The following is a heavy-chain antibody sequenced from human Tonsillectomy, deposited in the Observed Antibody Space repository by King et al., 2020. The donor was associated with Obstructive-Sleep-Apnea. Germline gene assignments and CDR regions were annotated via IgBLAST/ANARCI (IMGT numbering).Heavy chain of an antibody. J-gene: IGHJ6*02. Sequence: VQLVESGGGLVQPGGSLKLSCAASGFTFSGSAMHWVRQASGKGLEWVGRIRSKANNYAIAYAESVKGRFNISRDDSKNTAYLQMNSLKTEDTAVYYCTRHEWQWLDQCTDYYYGMDVWGHGTTVTVSS. V-gene: IGHV3-73*01. CDR1: GFTFSGSA. CDR2: IRSKANNYAI. D-gene: IGHD6-19*01. CDR3: TRHEWQWLDQCTDYYYGMDV.